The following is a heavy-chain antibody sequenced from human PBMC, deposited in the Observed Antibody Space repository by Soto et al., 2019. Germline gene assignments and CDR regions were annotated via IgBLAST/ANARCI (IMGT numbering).Heavy chain of an antibody. V-gene: IGHV4-34*01. CDR3: ARVRRELRNYYYYGMDV. J-gene: IGHJ6*02. D-gene: IGHD1-7*01. CDR1: GGSFSGYY. Sequence: SETLSLTCAVYGGSFSGYYWSWIRQPPGKGLEWIGEINHSGSTNYNPSLKSRVTISVDTSKNQFSLKLSSVTAADTAVYYCARVRRELRNYYYYGMDVWGQGTTVTVSS. CDR2: INHSGST.